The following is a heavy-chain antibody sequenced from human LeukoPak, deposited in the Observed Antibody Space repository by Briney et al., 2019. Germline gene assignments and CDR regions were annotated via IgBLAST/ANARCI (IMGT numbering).Heavy chain of an antibody. J-gene: IGHJ4*02. CDR2: ISRGTDTI. V-gene: IGHV3-48*04. CDR1: GFTFSSYS. CDR3: AREATSGY. Sequence: GGSLRLSCAASGFTFSSYSINWVRQAPGKGLEWLSYISRGTDTIYYADSVKGRFTISRDNAKNSLYLQMTNLRAEDTAVYYCAREATSGYWGQGTLVTVSS.